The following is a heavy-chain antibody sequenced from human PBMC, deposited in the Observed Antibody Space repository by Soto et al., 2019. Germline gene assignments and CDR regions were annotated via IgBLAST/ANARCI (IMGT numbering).Heavy chain of an antibody. CDR1: GGSISSGGYY. Sequence: QVQLQESGPGLVKPSQTLSLTCTVSGGSISSGGYYWSWIRQHPGKGLEWIGYIYYSGSTYYNPSLKRRVTRSVDTSKTQVSRQLISVTAAATAVYYCARDQAYYDILTGYGGMDVWGQGTTVTVSS. CDR3: ARDQAYYDILTGYGGMDV. J-gene: IGHJ6*02. V-gene: IGHV4-31*03. D-gene: IGHD3-9*01. CDR2: IYYSGST.